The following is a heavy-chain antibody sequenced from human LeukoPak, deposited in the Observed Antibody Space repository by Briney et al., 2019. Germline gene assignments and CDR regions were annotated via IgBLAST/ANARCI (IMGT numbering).Heavy chain of an antibody. CDR3: AKEITYSGRYYVYFHH. CDR1: GLTFITYA. V-gene: IGHV3-30*18. CDR2: ISYDGSNE. J-gene: IGHJ1*01. D-gene: IGHD1-26*01. Sequence: GGSRRLSWAASGLTFITYARPGVAKAPAKGLEWLPVISYDGSNENYADSVKGRFTIFRDNSKNTLYLQMNSLRAEDTAVYFCAKEITYSGRYYVYFHHWGQGTLVTVSS.